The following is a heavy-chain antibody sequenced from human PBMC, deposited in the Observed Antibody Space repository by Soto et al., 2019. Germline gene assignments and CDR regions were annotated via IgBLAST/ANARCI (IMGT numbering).Heavy chain of an antibody. V-gene: IGHV3-23*01. J-gene: IGHJ2*01. CDR2: ISNSGGRT. D-gene: IGHD2-8*01. Sequence: EVQLLESGGGLLQPGGSLRLSCAASGFTFRSYAMSWVRQAPGKGLEWVSGISNSGGRTYYAEAVKGRFTISRDNSKNTLFLQMNSLRAEDTALYYCAKDNGPPGTSDWYFDFWGRGTLVSVSS. CDR3: AKDNGPPGTSDWYFDF. CDR1: GFTFRSYA.